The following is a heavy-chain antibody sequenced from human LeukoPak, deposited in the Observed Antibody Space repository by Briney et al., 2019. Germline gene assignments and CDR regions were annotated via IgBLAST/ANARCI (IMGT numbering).Heavy chain of an antibody. CDR1: GFTFSSYG. CDR2: IWYDGSNK. CDR3: AREAGNYYDSSGYYSPYFDY. V-gene: IGHV3-33*01. J-gene: IGHJ4*02. Sequence: GGSLRLSCAASGFTFSSYGMHWVRQAPGKGLEWVAVIWYDGSNKYYADSVKGRFTISRDNSKNTLYLQMNSLRAEDTAVYYCAREAGNYYDSSGYYSPYFDYWGQGTLATVSS. D-gene: IGHD3-22*01.